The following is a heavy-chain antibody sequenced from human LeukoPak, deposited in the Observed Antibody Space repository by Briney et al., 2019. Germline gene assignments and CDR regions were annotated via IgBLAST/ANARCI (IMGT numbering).Heavy chain of an antibody. CDR1: GFTFSGSA. V-gene: IGHV3-73*01. CDR2: IRSKANSYAT. CDR3: CPDDSSGYYYEY. Sequence: PGGSLRLSCAASGFTFSGSAMHWVRQASGKGLEWVGRIRSKANSYATAYAASVKGRFTISRDDSKNTAYLQMNSLKTEDTAVYYCCPDDSSGYYYEYWDQGTLVTVSS. J-gene: IGHJ4*02. D-gene: IGHD3-22*01.